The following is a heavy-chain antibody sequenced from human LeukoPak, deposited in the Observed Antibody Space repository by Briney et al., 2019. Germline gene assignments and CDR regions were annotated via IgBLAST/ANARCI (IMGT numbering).Heavy chain of an antibody. J-gene: IGHJ4*02. CDR2: INHSGST. V-gene: IGHV4-34*01. CDR1: GGSFSGYY. D-gene: IGHD2/OR15-2a*01. CDR3: ARGRKRIGYFDY. Sequence: SETLSLTCAVYGGSFSGYYWSWIRQPPGKGLEWIGEINHSGSTNYNPSLKSRVAISVDTSKNQFSLKLSSVTAADTAVSYCARGRKRIGYFDYWGQGTLVTVSS.